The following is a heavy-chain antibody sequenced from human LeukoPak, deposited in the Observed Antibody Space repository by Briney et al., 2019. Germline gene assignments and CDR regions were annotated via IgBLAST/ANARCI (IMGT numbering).Heavy chain of an antibody. CDR1: GGTLTTYG. D-gene: IGHD3-22*01. J-gene: IGHJ3*02. CDR3: ARAQYHYDTSGYFDALII. CDR2: VIPVLNIT. V-gene: IGHV1-69*04. Sequence: SVKVSCKASGGTLTTYGISWVRQAPGQGLEWMGRVIPVLNITDYAQTFQGRLTITADTSKNTAYMTLSSLRSEDTAVYFCARAQYHYDTSGYFDALIIWGHGTRVTVSS.